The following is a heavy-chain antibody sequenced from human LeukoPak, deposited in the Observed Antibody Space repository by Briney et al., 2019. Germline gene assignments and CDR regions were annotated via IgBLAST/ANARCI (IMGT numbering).Heavy chain of an antibody. CDR1: GGSISSYY. CDR3: ARDRGDFWSGYSNWFDP. V-gene: IGHV4-59*01. J-gene: IGHJ5*02. Sequence: PPETLSPTCTVSGGSISSYYWSWIRQPPGKGLEWIGYIYNSGSTNYNPSLKSRVTISVDTSKNQFSLKLSSVTAADTAVYYCARDRGDFWSGYSNWFDPWGQGTLVTVFS. CDR2: IYNSGST. D-gene: IGHD3-3*01.